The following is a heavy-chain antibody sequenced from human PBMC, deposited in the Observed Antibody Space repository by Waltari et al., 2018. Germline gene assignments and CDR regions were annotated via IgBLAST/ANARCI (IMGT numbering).Heavy chain of an antibody. V-gene: IGHV4-34*01. Sequence: QVQLQQWGAGLLKPSETLSLTCAVYGGSFSGYYWSWIRQPPGKGLEWIGEINHSGSTNYNPSLKSRVTISVDTSKNQFSLKLSSVTAADTAVYYCARHMIVVAAPDYWGQGTLVTVSS. CDR2: INHSGST. D-gene: IGHD3-22*01. CDR1: GGSFSGYY. J-gene: IGHJ4*02. CDR3: ARHMIVVAAPDY.